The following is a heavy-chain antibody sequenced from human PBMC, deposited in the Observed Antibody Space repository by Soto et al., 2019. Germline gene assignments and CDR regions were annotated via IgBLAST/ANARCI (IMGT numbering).Heavy chain of an antibody. D-gene: IGHD3-10*01. Sequence: GGSLRLSCAASGFIFSNFAMYWVRRAPGKGLVWVSSIRQSGDRSSYADSAKGRFTISRDNSKNTLYLQMNGLRLDDTAVYYCVTAVRTRLDNWGPGTLVTVSS. CDR1: GFIFSNFA. CDR3: VTAVRTRLDN. CDR2: IRQSGDRS. V-gene: IGHV3-23*01. J-gene: IGHJ4*02.